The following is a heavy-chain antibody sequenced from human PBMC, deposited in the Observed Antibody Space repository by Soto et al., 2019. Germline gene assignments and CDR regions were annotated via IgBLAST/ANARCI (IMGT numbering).Heavy chain of an antibody. CDR1: GFTFSSYS. D-gene: IGHD2-2*01. J-gene: IGHJ2*01. V-gene: IGHV3-21*01. CDR3: ATCSSTSCYANWYFDL. CDR2: ISSSSSYI. Sequence: PGGSLRLSCAASGFTFSSYSMNWVRQAPGKGLEWVSSISSSSSYIYYADSVKGRFTISRDNAKNSLYLQMNSLRAEDTAVYYCATCSSTSCYANWYFDLWGRGTLVTVSS.